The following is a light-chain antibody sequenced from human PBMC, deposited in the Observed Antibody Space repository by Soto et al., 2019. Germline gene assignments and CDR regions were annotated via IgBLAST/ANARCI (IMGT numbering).Light chain of an antibody. CDR1: SSDVGDNY. V-gene: IGLV2-14*01. CDR3: SSHTSSASVV. Sequence: QSALAQPPSASGSPGQSVTISCTGTSSDVGDNYVSWYQQHLGKAPKLIIYEVTLRPSGVSPRFSGSKSANTASLTISGLQVEDEADYYCSSHTSSASVVFGGGTKVTVL. J-gene: IGLJ2*01. CDR2: EVT.